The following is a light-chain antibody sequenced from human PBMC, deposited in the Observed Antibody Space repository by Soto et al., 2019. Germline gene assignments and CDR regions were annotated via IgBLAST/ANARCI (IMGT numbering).Light chain of an antibody. CDR3: QQYGSSQYT. CDR1: QTVSSSY. Sequence: EIVMTQSPATLSVSPGERATLSCKATQTVSSSYLAWYQHRPGQAPRLLIYAASSRATGIPDRFSGSGSGTDFTLTISRLEPEDFAVYYCQQYGSSQYTFGQGTKLEIK. J-gene: IGKJ2*01. V-gene: IGKV3-20*01. CDR2: AAS.